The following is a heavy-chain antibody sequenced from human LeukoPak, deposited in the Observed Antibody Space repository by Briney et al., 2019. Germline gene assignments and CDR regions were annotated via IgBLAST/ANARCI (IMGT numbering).Heavy chain of an antibody. CDR2: ISSNGGYI. CDR3: ATWNNDWEFAY. CDR1: GFTFSNYA. J-gene: IGHJ4*02. Sequence: PGGSLRLSCAASGFTFSNYAMSWVRQAPGKGLEWVSSISSNGGYIYYADSVKGRFTISRDNAKNSLYLQMSSLRADDTAVYYCATWNNDWEFAYWGQGTLVSVSS. D-gene: IGHD1/OR15-1a*01. V-gene: IGHV3-21*04.